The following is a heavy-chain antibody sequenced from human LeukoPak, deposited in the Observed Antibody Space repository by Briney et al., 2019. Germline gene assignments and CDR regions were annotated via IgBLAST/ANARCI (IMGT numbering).Heavy chain of an antibody. CDR1: GFTFSSYA. CDR3: ASPVVVVATREVDY. V-gene: IGHV3-23*01. D-gene: IGHD2-15*01. Sequence: PGGSLRLSCAASGFTFSSYAMSWVRQAPGKGLEWVSAISGSGGSTYYADSVKGRFTISRDNSKNTLCLQMNSLRAEDTAVYYCASPVVVVATREVDYWGQGTLVTVSS. CDR2: ISGSGGST. J-gene: IGHJ4*02.